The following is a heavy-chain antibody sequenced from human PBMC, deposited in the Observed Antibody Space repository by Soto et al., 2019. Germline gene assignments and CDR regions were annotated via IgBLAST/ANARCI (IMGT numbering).Heavy chain of an antibody. Sequence: PLETLSLTCTVSGGSVSSGAYYGTWIRQRPGKGLEWIGYIYYSGSTYYSPSLKSRLSISLDTSKNQFSLRLSSVTAADTAMYYCARARLRAVYAFDIWGQGTMVTVSS. CDR3: ARARLRAVYAFDI. J-gene: IGHJ3*02. CDR1: GGSVSSGAYY. V-gene: IGHV4-31*03. CDR2: IYYSGST. D-gene: IGHD5-12*01.